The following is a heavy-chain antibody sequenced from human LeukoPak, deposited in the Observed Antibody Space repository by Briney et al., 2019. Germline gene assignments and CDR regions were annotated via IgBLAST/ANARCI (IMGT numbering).Heavy chain of an antibody. CDR1: GYSINSGYY. J-gene: IGHJ4*02. D-gene: IGHD1-26*01. CDR3: ARNTGSYFLDY. CDR2: IYHSGST. Sequence: PSETLSLTCTVSGYSINSGYYWGWIRQPPGKGLEWIGNIYHSGSTYYNPSLKSRVTISVDTSKNQFSLKLSSVTAADTAVYYCARNTGSYFLDYWGQGTLVTVSS. V-gene: IGHV4-38-2*02.